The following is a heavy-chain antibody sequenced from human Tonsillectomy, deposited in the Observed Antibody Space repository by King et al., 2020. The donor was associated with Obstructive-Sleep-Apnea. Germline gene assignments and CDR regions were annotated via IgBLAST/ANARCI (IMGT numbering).Heavy chain of an antibody. CDR2: INPNSGGT. D-gene: IGHD2/OR15-2a*01. CDR3: ARDSGRSWSTTTRSNRFDP. Sequence: VQLVQSGAEVKKPGASVKVSCKASGYNFNGYYMHWVRQAPGQGLEWMGWINPNSGGTNFAQKFQGRVTMTRDTSISTVYMELSRLESDDTAVYYCARDSGRSWSTTTRSNRFDPWGQGTLVTVSS. J-gene: IGHJ5*02. CDR1: GYNFNGYY. V-gene: IGHV1-2*02.